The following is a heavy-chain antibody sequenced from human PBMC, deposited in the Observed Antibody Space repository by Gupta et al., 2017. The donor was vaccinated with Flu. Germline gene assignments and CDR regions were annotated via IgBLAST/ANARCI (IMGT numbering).Heavy chain of an antibody. CDR1: GFTFSSYG. CDR2: IWYDGSNK. CDR3: ARERTVAGTSLRNYFDY. J-gene: IGHJ4*02. Sequence: QVQLVESGGGVVQPGRSLRLSCAASGFTFSSYGMHWVRQAPGKGLEWVAVIWYDGSNKYYADSVKGRFTISRDNSKNTLYLQMNSLRAEDTAVYYCARERTVAGTSLRNYFDYWGQGTLVTVSS. V-gene: IGHV3-33*01. D-gene: IGHD6-19*01.